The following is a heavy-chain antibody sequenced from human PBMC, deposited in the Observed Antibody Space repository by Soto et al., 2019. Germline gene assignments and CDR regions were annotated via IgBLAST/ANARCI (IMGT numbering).Heavy chain of an antibody. CDR3: ARDAYYDFWSGYTRSYYYYGMDV. J-gene: IGHJ6*02. D-gene: IGHD3-3*01. Sequence: PGGSLRLSCAASGFAFSSYGMHWVRQAPGKGLALVAVIWYDGSNKYYADSVKGRFTISRDNSKNTLYLQMNSLRAEDTAGYYCARDAYYDFWSGYTRSYYYYGMDVWGQGTTVTVS. CDR1: GFAFSSYG. CDR2: IWYDGSNK. V-gene: IGHV3-33*01.